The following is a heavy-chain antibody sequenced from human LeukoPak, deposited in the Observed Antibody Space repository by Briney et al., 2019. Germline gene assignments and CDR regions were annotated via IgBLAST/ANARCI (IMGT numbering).Heavy chain of an antibody. CDR2: IYPAGGWT. Sequence: APVKVSCKASGASFTNYYIHWVRQAPGQGFEWVGLIYPAGGWTNYAQKFQGRVTMTTDTSTSTVYMELSSLRSEDTAVYYCARDMPHNCFDPWGQGTLVTVSP. CDR1: GASFTNYY. CDR3: ARDMPHNCFDP. J-gene: IGHJ5*02. V-gene: IGHV1-46*01. D-gene: IGHD2-2*01.